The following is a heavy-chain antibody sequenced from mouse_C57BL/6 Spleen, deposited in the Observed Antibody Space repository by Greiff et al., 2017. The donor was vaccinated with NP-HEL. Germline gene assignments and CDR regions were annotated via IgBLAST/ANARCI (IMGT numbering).Heavy chain of an antibody. CDR3: ARHQGNWDRYFDV. J-gene: IGHJ1*03. D-gene: IGHD4-1*01. Sequence: EVKLMESGGGLVQPGGSLKLSCAASGFTFSDYYMYWVRQTPEKRLEWVAYISNGGGSTYYPDTVKGRFTISRDNAKNTLYLQMSRLKSEDTAMYYCARHQGNWDRYFDVWGTGTTVTVSS. CDR1: GFTFSDYY. V-gene: IGHV5-12*01. CDR2: ISNGGGST.